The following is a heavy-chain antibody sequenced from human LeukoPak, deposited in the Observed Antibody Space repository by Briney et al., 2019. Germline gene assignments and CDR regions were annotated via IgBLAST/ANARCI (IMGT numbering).Heavy chain of an antibody. CDR1: GFTFSSYA. D-gene: IGHD5-18*01. CDR2: ISGSGGST. Sequence: SGGSLRLSCAASGFTFSSYAMSWVRQAPGKGLEWVSAISGSGGSTYYADSVKGRFTISRDNSKNTLYLQMNSLRAEDTAVYYCAKVTGYSYGSFDYWGQGTLVTVSS. V-gene: IGHV3-23*01. J-gene: IGHJ4*02. CDR3: AKVTGYSYGSFDY.